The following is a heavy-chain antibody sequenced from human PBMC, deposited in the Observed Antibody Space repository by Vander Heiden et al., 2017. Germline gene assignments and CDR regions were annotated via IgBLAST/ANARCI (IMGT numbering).Heavy chain of an antibody. CDR1: GFTFSSYW. V-gene: IGHV3-7*01. Sequence: EVQLVESGGGLVQPGGSLRLSCAASGFTFSSYWMSWVRQAPGKGLEWVANIKQAGSEKYYVDSVKGRFTISRDNAKNSLYLQMNSLRAEDTAVYYCARGDHYDSSGYYGYWGQGTLVTVSS. CDR3: ARGDHYDSSGYYGY. CDR2: IKQAGSEK. D-gene: IGHD3-22*01. J-gene: IGHJ4*02.